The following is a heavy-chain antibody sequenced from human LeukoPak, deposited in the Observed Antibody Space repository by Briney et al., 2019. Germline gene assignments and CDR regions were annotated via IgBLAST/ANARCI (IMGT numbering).Heavy chain of an antibody. D-gene: IGHD2-15*01. CDR2: ISFDGSQK. J-gene: IGHJ4*02. CDR3: AREVVAASTFDY. Sequence: GGSLRLSCAASGFTFSNYGMHWVRQAPGKGLEWVALISFDGSQKYYADSVKGRFTISRDNSKRTVYLQMNSLRAEDTAVYYCAREVVAASTFDYRGQGTLVTVSS. CDR1: GFTFSNYG. V-gene: IGHV3-33*01.